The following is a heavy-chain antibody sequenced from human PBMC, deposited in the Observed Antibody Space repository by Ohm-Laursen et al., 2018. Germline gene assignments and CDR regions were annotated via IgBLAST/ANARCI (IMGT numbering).Heavy chain of an antibody. CDR2: ISYDGSNK. V-gene: IGHV3-30*03. CDR3: ARKKEGLDS. J-gene: IGHJ5*01. Sequence: SLRLSCAASGFTFSSYGMHWVRQAPGKGLEWVAVISYDGSNKYYADSVKGRFTISRDNSKNTLYLQMNSLRAEDTAVYYCARKKEGLDSWGQGAVVTVSS. CDR1: GFTFSSYG.